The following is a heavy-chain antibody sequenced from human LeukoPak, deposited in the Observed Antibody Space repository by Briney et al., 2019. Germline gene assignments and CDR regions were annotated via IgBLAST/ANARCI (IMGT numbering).Heavy chain of an antibody. CDR1: GGSISSYY. Sequence: SETVSLTCTVSGGSISSYYWSWIRQPPGKGLEWIGYIYYSGSTNYNPSLKSRVTMSVDTSKNQFSLKLSSVTAADTAVYYCARDRVGYSYGSFVYWGQGTLVTVSS. J-gene: IGHJ4*02. V-gene: IGHV4-59*01. D-gene: IGHD5-18*01. CDR3: ARDRVGYSYGSFVY. CDR2: IYYSGST.